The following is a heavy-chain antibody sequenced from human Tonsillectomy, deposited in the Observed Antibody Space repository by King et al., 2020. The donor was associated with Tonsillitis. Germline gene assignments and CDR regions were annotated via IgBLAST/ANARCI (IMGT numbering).Heavy chain of an antibody. J-gene: IGHJ6*02. Sequence: VQLQQSGPGLVKPSQTLSLTCAISGDNVSSSSAAWNWLRQSPSRGLEWVGRTYYRYKWYNDYGVSVQSRVNINPDTSKNQSSLQLNSVTPEDTAVYYWTRENSRAEDRRYYYYGMDGGGHGTTVTVSS. CDR1: GDNVSSSSAA. V-gene: IGHV6-1*01. CDR3: TRENSRAEDRRYYYYGMDG. D-gene: IGHD1-14*01. CDR2: TYYRYKWYN.